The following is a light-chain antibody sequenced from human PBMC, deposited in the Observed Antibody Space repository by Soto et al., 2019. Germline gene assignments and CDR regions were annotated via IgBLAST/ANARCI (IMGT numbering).Light chain of an antibody. CDR2: AAS. Sequence: DIQMTQSPSSLSASVGDRVTITCRASQGIRNDLPWFQQKPGKAPKRLIYAASSLQSGVPSRFSGSGSGTDFTLTISSLQPEDFATYYCQQSYSTPITFGQGTRLEI. CDR3: QQSYSTPIT. CDR1: QGIRND. V-gene: IGKV1-39*01. J-gene: IGKJ5*01.